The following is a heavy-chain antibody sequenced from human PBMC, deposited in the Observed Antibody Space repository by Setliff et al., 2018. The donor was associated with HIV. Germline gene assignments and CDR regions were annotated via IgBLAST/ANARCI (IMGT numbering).Heavy chain of an antibody. J-gene: IGHJ6*01. V-gene: IGHV5-51*01. D-gene: IGHD6-13*01. Sequence: PGESLKISCKGSGYSFNSYWIGWVRQRPGKGLEWMGIIYPGDSDASYSPSFQGQVTLTFDRSINTAYLQWDRLKASDTAIYYCARRTATFGTVLYIDLWGQGTTVTVSS. CDR2: IYPGDSDA. CDR3: ARRTATFGTVLYIDL. CDR1: GYSFNSYW.